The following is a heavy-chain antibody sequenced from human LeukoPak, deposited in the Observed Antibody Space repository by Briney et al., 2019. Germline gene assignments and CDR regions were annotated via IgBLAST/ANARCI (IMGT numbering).Heavy chain of an antibody. V-gene: IGHV3-7*01. CDR1: GFTFSNAW. Sequence: PGGSLRLSCAASGFTFSNAWMSWVRQAPGKGLEWVANIKQDGSEKYYVDSVKGRFTISRDNAKNSLYLHMNSLRAEDTAVYYCARGPEWELNSGFNDYWGQGTLVTVSS. CDR3: ARGPEWELNSGFNDY. CDR2: IKQDGSEK. J-gene: IGHJ4*02. D-gene: IGHD1-26*01.